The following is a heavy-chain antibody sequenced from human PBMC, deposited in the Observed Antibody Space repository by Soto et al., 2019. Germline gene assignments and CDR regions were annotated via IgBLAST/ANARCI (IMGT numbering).Heavy chain of an antibody. J-gene: IGHJ6*02. CDR2: IIPIFGTA. D-gene: IGHD3-3*01. CDR3: ASAIFGVVIIHAYYGMDV. CDR1: GGSFSSYA. Sequence: QVQLVQSGDEVKKPGSSVKVTCKASGGSFSSYAISWVRQAPGQGREWMGGIIPIFGTANYAQKFQGRVTITADESTSTSYMELSSLRSEDTAVYYCASAIFGVVIIHAYYGMDVWGQGTTVTVSS. V-gene: IGHV1-69*01.